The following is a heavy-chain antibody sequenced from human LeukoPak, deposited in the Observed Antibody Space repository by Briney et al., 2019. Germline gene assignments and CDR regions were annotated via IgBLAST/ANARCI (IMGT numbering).Heavy chain of an antibody. D-gene: IGHD2-2*01. CDR2: INAGNGNT. J-gene: IGHJ4*02. Sequence: SGYTFXXYXMHXVRQAPGQRLEWMGXINAGNGNTKYSQKFQGRVTITRDTSASTAYMELSSLRSEDTAVYYCAVLYCSSTSCFDFDYWGQGTLVTVSS. CDR1: GYTFXXYX. V-gene: IGHV1-3*01. CDR3: AVLYCSSTSCFDFDY.